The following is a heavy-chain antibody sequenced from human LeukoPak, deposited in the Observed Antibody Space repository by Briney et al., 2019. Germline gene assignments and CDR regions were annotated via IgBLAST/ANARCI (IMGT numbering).Heavy chain of an antibody. CDR3: ASLRERSYYARGFDY. Sequence: SETLSLTCTVSGGSISSSSYYWGWIRRPPGKGLEWIGSIYYSGSTYYNPSLKSRVTISVDTSKNQFSLKLSSVTAADTAVYYCASLRERSYYARGFDYWGQGTLVTVSS. CDR2: IYYSGST. J-gene: IGHJ4*02. D-gene: IGHD1-26*01. V-gene: IGHV4-39*01. CDR1: GGSISSSSYY.